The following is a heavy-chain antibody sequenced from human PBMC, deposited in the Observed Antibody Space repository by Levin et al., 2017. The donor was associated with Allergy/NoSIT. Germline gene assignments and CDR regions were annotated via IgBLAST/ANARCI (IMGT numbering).Heavy chain of an antibody. V-gene: IGHV5-51*01. CDR2: IYPGDSDT. CDR3: ARSLGGRLHKNNWFDP. CDR1: GYSFTSYW. J-gene: IGHJ5*02. D-gene: IGHD3-16*01. Sequence: GESLKISCKGSGYSFTSYWIGWVRQMPGKGLEWMGIIYPGDSDTRYSPSFQGQVTISADKSISTAYLQWSSLKASDTAMYYCARSLGGRLHKNNWFDPWGQGTLVTVSS.